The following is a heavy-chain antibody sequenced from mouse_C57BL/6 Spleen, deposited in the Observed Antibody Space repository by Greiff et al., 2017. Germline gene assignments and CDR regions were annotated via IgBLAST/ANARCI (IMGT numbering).Heavy chain of an antibody. J-gene: IGHJ3*01. CDR3: AIDGSWFAY. Sequence: QQRPGQGLEWIGRIHPSDSDTNYNQKFKGKATLTVDKSSSTAYMQLSSLTSEDSAVYYCAIDGSWFAYWGQGTLVTVSA. D-gene: IGHD2-3*01. CDR2: IHPSDSDT. V-gene: IGHV1-74*01.